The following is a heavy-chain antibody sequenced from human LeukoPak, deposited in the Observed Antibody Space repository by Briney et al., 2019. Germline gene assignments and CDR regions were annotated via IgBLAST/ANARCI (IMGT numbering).Heavy chain of an antibody. D-gene: IGHD3-22*01. J-gene: IGHJ1*01. V-gene: IGHV1-58*02. CDR3: AADLAYYDSSGSEYFQH. CDR2: IVVGSGNT. CDR1: GFTFTSSA. Sequence: ASVKVSCKASGFTFTSSAMQWVRQARGQRLEWIGWIVVGSGNTNYAQKFQERVIITRDMSTSTAYMELSSLRSEDTAVYYCAADLAYYDSSGSEYFQHWGQGTLVTVSS.